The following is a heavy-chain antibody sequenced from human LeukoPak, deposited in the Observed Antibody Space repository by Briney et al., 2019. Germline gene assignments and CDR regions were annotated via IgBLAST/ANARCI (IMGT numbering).Heavy chain of an antibody. Sequence: ASVKVSCKASGYTFTGYYMHWVRQAPGQGLEWMGRINPNSGGANYAQKFQGRVTMTRDTSISTAYMELSRLRSDDTAVYYCARGEWWVYCFDYWGQGTLVTISS. CDR3: ARGEWWVYCFDY. D-gene: IGHD2-15*01. V-gene: IGHV1-2*06. CDR1: GYTFTGYY. CDR2: INPNSGGA. J-gene: IGHJ4*02.